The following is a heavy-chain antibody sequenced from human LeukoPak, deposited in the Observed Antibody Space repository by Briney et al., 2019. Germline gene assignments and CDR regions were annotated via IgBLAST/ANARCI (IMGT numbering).Heavy chain of an antibody. D-gene: IGHD4-11*01. CDR3: ARSSLPDYSKNPFDY. Sequence: GGSLRLSCAASGFTFSSYSMSWVRQAPGKGLEWVSYISSSGSTIYYADSVKGRFTISRDNAKNSLYLQMNSLRAEDTAVYYCARSSLPDYSKNPFDYWGQGTLVTVSS. CDR2: ISSSGSTI. J-gene: IGHJ4*02. V-gene: IGHV3-48*04. CDR1: GFTFSSYS.